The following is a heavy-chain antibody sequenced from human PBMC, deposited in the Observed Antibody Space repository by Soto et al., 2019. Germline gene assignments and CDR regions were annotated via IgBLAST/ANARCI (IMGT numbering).Heavy chain of an antibody. CDR3: AKNSAATIRVGFDY. CDR1: GFTFATYT. J-gene: IGHJ4*02. D-gene: IGHD5-12*01. Sequence: EVQLLESGGGLVQPGGSLRLSCAASGFTFATYTMSWVRQTPGKGLEWVSAITGSDGRTYYADSVKGRFTISRDNSKNTLYLQMKSLRAEDTAVYYCAKNSAATIRVGFDYWGQGTLVTVSS. V-gene: IGHV3-23*01. CDR2: ITGSDGRT.